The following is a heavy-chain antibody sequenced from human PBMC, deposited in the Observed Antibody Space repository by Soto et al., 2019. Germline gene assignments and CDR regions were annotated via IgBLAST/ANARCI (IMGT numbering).Heavy chain of an antibody. J-gene: IGHJ1*01. CDR1: VDSVRSGAYY. V-gene: IGHV4-61*08. CDR2: IYHSGTT. D-gene: IGHD4-17*01. CDR3: ARSDYGDYRRQH. Sequence: QVQLQESGPRLVKPSETLSLTCPVSVDSVRSGAYYWSWIRQPPGKGLEWIGYIYHSGTTNYNPSLKSRVPVSLDTSKNQFSLKLTSVTAADTAVYYCARSDYGDYRRQHWGQGTMVTVSS.